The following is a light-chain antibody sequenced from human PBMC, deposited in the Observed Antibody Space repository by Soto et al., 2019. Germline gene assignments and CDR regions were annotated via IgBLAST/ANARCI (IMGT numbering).Light chain of an antibody. V-gene: IGKV3-15*01. CDR2: DAS. J-gene: IGKJ1*01. Sequence: ELVLTQSPATLSVSPGERATLSCRASQGVGSTLAWYQQEPGQAPRLLIYDASTRATGIPARFSGDGSGTEFTLTISSLQSDDFAVYYCQQHSHWPPWTFGQGTRVEIQ. CDR1: QGVGST. CDR3: QQHSHWPPWT.